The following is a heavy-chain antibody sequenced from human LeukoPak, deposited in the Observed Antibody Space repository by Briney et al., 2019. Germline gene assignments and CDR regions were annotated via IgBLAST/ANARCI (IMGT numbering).Heavy chain of an antibody. CDR3: TIGHILGSGSYYNPNWFDP. V-gene: IGHV3-49*03. CDR2: IRSKAYGGTT. J-gene: IGHJ5*01. Sequence: GGSLRLSCTDSGTTFGDYAMSWFRQAPGKGLEWVGFIRSKAYGGTTEYAASVKGRFTISRDDSKSIAYLQMNSLRTEDTGVYYCTIGHILGSGSYYNPNWFDPWGQGTLVTVSS. CDR1: GTTFGDYA. D-gene: IGHD3-10*01.